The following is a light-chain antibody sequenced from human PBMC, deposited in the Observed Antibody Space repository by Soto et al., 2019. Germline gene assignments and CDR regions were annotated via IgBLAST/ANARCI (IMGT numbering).Light chain of an antibody. CDR2: GAS. Sequence: MTQSPASLSVSPGDRVSLSCRASQSVSSNLAWYQQKPGQAPRLLIYGASTRATGIPARFSGSGSGTEFTLTISSLQSEDFAVYYCQQYNNWPPWTFGKGTKVDIK. V-gene: IGKV3-15*01. CDR1: QSVSSN. J-gene: IGKJ1*01. CDR3: QQYNNWPPWT.